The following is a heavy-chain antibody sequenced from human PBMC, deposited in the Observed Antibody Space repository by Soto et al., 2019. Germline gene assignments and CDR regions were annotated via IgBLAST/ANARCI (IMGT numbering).Heavy chain of an antibody. J-gene: IGHJ4*02. CDR2: IYYSGST. Sequence: VQLVESGGGLVKPGGSLRLSCAASGFTFSSYSMNWVRQAPGKGLEWIGSIYYSGSTYYNPSLKSRVTISVDTSKNQFSLKLSSVTAADTAVYYCARLQVDIVVVPAAIGVLDYWGQGTLVTVSS. CDR3: ARLQVDIVVVPAAIGVLDY. D-gene: IGHD2-2*02. CDR1: GFTFSSYSMN. V-gene: IGHV4-59*05.